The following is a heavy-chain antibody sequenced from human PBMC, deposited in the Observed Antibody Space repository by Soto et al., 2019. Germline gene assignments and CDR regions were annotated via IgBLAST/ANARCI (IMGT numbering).Heavy chain of an antibody. V-gene: IGHV3-15*07. CDR1: GFTFSNAW. CDR3: TPLFPKWLLLPDFDY. J-gene: IGHJ4*02. D-gene: IGHD3-22*01. CDR2: IKSKTDGGTT. Sequence: PGGSLRLSCAASGFTFSNAWMNWVRQAPGKGLEWVGRIKSKTDGGTTDYAAPVKGRFTISRDDSKNTLYLQMNSLKTEDTAVYYCTPLFPKWLLLPDFDYWGQGTLVTVSS.